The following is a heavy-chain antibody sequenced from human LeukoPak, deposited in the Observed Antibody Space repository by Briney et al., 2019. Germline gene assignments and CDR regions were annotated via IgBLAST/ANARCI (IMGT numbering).Heavy chain of an antibody. CDR3: ASYYGDEGYYFDY. CDR1: GFTFTSNW. J-gene: IGHJ4*02. V-gene: IGHV3-66*01. D-gene: IGHD4-17*01. CDR2: IYSGGST. Sequence: GGSLRLSCTASGFTFTSNWLHWVRQAPGKGLEWVSVIYSGGSTYYADSVKGRFTISRDNSKNTLYLQMNSLRAEDTAVYYCASYYGDEGYYFDYWGQGTLVTVSS.